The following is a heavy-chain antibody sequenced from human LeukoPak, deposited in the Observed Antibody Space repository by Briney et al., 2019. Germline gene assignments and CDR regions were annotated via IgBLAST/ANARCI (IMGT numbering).Heavy chain of an antibody. CDR1: GGSISSGDYY. CDR3: ARAVVVPAAILFDY. CDR2: IYYSGST. D-gene: IGHD2-2*01. V-gene: IGHV4-30-4*01. Sequence: PSETLSLTCTVSGGSISSGDYYRSWIRQPPGKGLEWIGYIYYSGSTYYNPSLKSRVTISVDTSKNQFSLKLSSVTAADTAVYYCARAVVVPAAILFDYWGQGTLVTVSS. J-gene: IGHJ4*02.